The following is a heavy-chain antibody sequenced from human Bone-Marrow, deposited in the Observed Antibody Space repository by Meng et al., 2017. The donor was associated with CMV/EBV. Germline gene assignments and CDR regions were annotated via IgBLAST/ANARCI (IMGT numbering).Heavy chain of an antibody. J-gene: IGHJ4*02. CDR3: ARVPQPSYDFWSGYYEYFDY. Sequence: GESLKISCAASGFTFSSYWMHWVRQAPGKGLVWVSRINSDGSSTSYADSVKGRFTISRDNVKNTLYLQMNSLRAEDTAVYYCARVPQPSYDFWSGYYEYFDYWGQGTLVTVSS. D-gene: IGHD3-3*01. CDR1: GFTFSSYW. CDR2: INSDGSST. V-gene: IGHV3-74*01.